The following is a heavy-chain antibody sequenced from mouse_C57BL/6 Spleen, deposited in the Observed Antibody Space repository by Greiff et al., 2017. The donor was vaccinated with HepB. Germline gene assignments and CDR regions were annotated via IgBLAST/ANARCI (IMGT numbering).Heavy chain of an antibody. Sequence: QVHVKQSGPGLVQPSQSLSITCTVSGFSLTSYGVHWVRQSPGKGLEWLGVIWSGGSTDYNAACISRLSISKDNSKSQVFFKMNSLQADDTAIYYCARKKGDYAMDYWGQGTSVTVSS. CDR3: ARKKGDYAMDY. CDR1: GFSLTSYG. J-gene: IGHJ4*01. CDR2: IWSGGST. V-gene: IGHV2-2*01.